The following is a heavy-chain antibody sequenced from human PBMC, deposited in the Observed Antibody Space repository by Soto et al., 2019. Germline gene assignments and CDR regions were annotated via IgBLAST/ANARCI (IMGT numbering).Heavy chain of an antibody. V-gene: IGHV1-46*01. J-gene: IGHJ6*04. CDR1: GYTFTSYY. Sequence: ASVKVSCKASGYTFTSYYMHWVRQAPGQGLEWMGIINPSGGSTSYAQKFQGRVTMTRDTSTSTVYMEVSSLRSEDTAVYYCARDAILPEDGRGVWGKGTTVAASS. CDR2: INPSGGST. D-gene: IGHD2-15*01. CDR3: ARDAILPEDGRGV.